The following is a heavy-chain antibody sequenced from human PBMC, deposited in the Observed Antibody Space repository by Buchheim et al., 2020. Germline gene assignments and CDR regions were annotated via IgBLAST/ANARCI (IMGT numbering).Heavy chain of an antibody. D-gene: IGHD5-18*01. Sequence: QVQLQESGPGLVKPSGTLSLTCAVSGDSVSNGNWWNWVRQPPGKGLEWIGEIDHSGFTKYNPSLKSRVTLELDKPKNQFYLKLTSVTAADTAVYYCARDSGYRSEYWGQGTL. V-gene: IGHV4-4*02. CDR1: GDSVSNGNW. J-gene: IGHJ4*02. CDR3: ARDSGYRSEY. CDR2: IDHSGFT.